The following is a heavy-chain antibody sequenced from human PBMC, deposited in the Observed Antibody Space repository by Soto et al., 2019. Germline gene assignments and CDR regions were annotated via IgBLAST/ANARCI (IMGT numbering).Heavy chain of an antibody. D-gene: IGHD3-16*01. CDR2: ISSSSSTI. J-gene: IGHJ4*02. CDR3: ARHGGTPDLYFDY. V-gene: IGHV3-48*04. Sequence: GGSLRLSCAASGFTFSSYSMNWVRQAPGKGLEWVSYISSSSSTIYYADSMKGRFTISRDNAKNSLYLQMSSLRAEDTALYYCARHGGTPDLYFDYWGQGTPVTVSS. CDR1: GFTFSSYS.